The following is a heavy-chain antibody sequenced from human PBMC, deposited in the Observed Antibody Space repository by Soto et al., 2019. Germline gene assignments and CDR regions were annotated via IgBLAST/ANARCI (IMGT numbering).Heavy chain of an antibody. CDR3: ARDYRPYYYYYGMDV. V-gene: IGHV4-31*03. CDR1: GGSISSGGYY. J-gene: IGHJ6*02. CDR2: IYYSGST. Sequence: QVQLQESGPGLVKPSQTLSLTCTVSGGSISSGGYYWSWIRQHPGKGLEWFGYIYYSGSTYYNPSLKSRVTISVDTSKNQFSLKLSSVTAADTAVYYCARDYRPYYYYYGMDVWGQGTTVTVSS.